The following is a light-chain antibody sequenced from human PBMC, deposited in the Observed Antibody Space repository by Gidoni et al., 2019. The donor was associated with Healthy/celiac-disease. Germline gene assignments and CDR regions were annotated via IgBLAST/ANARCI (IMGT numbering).Light chain of an antibody. Sequence: QYALTQPAPVSGSPGQALTISCTGTSSDVGGYNYVSWYQQHPGKAPKLMIYEVSNRPSGVSNRFSGSKSGNTASLTISGLQAEDEADYYCSSYTSSSTYVFGTGTKVTVL. CDR2: EVS. J-gene: IGLJ1*01. CDR1: SSDVGGYNY. V-gene: IGLV2-14*01. CDR3: SSYTSSSTYV.